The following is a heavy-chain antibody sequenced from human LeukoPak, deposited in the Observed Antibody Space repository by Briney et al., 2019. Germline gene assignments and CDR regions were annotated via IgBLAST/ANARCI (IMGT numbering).Heavy chain of an antibody. V-gene: IGHV1-58*02. CDR3: AAHIYGSGSPYNWFDP. J-gene: IGHJ5*02. CDR2: IVVGSGNT. Sequence: GTSVKVSCKASGFTFTSSAMQWVRPARGKRLEWIGWIVVGSGNTNYAQKFQERVTITRDMSTSTAYMELSSLRSEDTAVYYCAAHIYGSGSPYNWFDPWGQGTLVTVSS. CDR1: GFTFTSSA. D-gene: IGHD3-10*01.